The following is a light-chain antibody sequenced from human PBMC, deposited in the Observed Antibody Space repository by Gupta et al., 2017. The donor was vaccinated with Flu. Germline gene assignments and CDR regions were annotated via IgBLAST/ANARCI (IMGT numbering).Light chain of an antibody. V-gene: IGLV2-14*01. J-gene: IGLJ1*01. CDR2: DVT. Sequence: QSALTQPASVSGSPGQSITISCTGTSSDVGGSDYVSWYQQHPDKAPKLIIYDVTNRPSGVSSRFSGSKSGNTASLTISGLQAEDETDYYCSSYTSGSTFYVFGTGTKVTAL. CDR3: SSYTSGSTFYV. CDR1: SSDVGGSDY.